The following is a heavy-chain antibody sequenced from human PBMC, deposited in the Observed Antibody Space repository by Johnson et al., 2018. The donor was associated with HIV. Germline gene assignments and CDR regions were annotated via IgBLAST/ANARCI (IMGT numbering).Heavy chain of an antibody. Sequence: MKLVESGGGLVQPGGSLRLSCAASGFTVSSNYMSWVRQAPGKGLEWVSVIYSGGSTYYADSVTGRFTISRDNSKNTLYLQMNSLRAEDTALYYCARGFVRITMILVADAFDIWGQGTMVTVSS. D-gene: IGHD3-22*01. V-gene: IGHV3-66*01. CDR1: GFTVSSNY. J-gene: IGHJ3*02. CDR2: IYSGGST. CDR3: ARGFVRITMILVADAFDI.